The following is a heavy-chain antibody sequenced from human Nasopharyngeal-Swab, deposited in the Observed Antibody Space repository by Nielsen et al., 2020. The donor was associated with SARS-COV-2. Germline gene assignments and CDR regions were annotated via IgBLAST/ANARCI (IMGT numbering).Heavy chain of an antibody. CDR2: ISGSGGST. Sequence: GESLKTPRAAPGFPFSSHAMSWDRQAPGQGLEWVSAISGSGGSTYYADSVKGRFTLARDNSKNTLYLQMNSPRAEYTAVYCCAKDRRGGSGGWVREFYFDYWGQGTLVTVSS. CDR1: GFPFSSHA. V-gene: IGHV3-23*01. J-gene: IGHJ4*02. D-gene: IGHD6-19*01. CDR3: AKDRRGGSGGWVREFYFDY.